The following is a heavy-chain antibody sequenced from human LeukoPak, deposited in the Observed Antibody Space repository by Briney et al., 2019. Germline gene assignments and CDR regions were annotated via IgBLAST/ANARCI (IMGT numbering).Heavy chain of an antibody. J-gene: IGHJ4*02. D-gene: IGHD3-22*01. CDR2: IYYSGST. V-gene: IGHV4-59*08. Sequence: DPSETLSLTCTVSGGSISSYYWSWIRQPPGKGLEWIGYIYYSGSTNYNPSLKSRVTISVDTSKNQFSLKLSSVTAADTAVYYCAATTAMIVLNWGQGTLVTVSS. CDR3: AATTAMIVLN. CDR1: GGSISSYY.